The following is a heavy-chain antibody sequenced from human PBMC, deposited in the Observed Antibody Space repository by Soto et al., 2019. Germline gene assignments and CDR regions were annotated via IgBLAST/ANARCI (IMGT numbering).Heavy chain of an antibody. D-gene: IGHD5-18*01. CDR3: ARRGYSYGTPIQPYYYYGMDV. V-gene: IGHV1-69*13. Sequence: ASVKVSCKASGGTFSSYAISWVRQAPGQGLEWMGGIIPIFGTANYAQKFQGRVTITADESTSTAYMELSSLRSEDTAVYCCARRGYSYGTPIQPYYYYGMDVWGQGTTVTVSS. CDR1: GGTFSSYA. CDR2: IIPIFGTA. J-gene: IGHJ6*02.